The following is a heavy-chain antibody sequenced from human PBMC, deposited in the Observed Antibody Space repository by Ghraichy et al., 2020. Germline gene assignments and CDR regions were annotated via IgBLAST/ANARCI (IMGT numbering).Heavy chain of an antibody. Sequence: GGSLRLSCAASGFTFSSYAMTWVRQAPGKGLEWVSTVSGSDTTTYYADSLRGRFTISRDNSKNTVFLQINSLRAEDTAVYYCAKAHGGSASSFFDYWGQGVLVTVSS. J-gene: IGHJ4*02. CDR3: AKAHGGSASSFFDY. CDR1: GFTFSSYA. CDR2: VSGSDTTT. D-gene: IGHD2-15*01. V-gene: IGHV3-23*01.